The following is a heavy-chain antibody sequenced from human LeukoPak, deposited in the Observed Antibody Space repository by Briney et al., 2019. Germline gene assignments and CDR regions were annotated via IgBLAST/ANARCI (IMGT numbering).Heavy chain of an antibody. J-gene: IGHJ5*02. CDR1: GGSISSSSYS. Sequence: SETLSLTCTVSGGSISSSSYSWGWLRQPPGKGLVWIGSIYYSGSTYYDPSLKRRVTISVDTSKNQFSLKLSSVTAADTAVYYCARDRKVGFLEWLSWFDPWGQGTLVTVSS. V-gene: IGHV4-39*07. CDR2: IYYSGST. CDR3: ARDRKVGFLEWLSWFDP. D-gene: IGHD3-3*01.